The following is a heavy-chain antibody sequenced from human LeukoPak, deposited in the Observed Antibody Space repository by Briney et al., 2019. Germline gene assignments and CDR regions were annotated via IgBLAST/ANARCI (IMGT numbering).Heavy chain of an antibody. CDR2: IDWDDDK. D-gene: IGHD6-19*01. CDR3: ARTFQPGVTVAGAYYFDY. V-gene: IGHV2-70*10. CDR1: GFSLTTSGLC. Sequence: SGPTLVNPTQTLTLTCTFSGFSLTTSGLCVSWIRQPPGQALEWIARIDWDDDKYYSTSLKTRLTISKDTSKNQVILTMTNMGPVDTATFYCARTFQPGVTVAGAYYFDYWGQGTLVTVSS. J-gene: IGHJ4*02.